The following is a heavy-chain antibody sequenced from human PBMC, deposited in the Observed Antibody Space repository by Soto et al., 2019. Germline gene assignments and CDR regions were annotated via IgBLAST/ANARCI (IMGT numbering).Heavy chain of an antibody. D-gene: IGHD3-3*01. CDR1: GYTFTGYY. J-gene: IGHJ4*02. Sequence: ASVKVSCKASGYTFTGYYMHWVRQAPGQGLEWMGIINPSGGSTSYAQKFQGRVTMTRDTSTSTVYMELSSLRSEDTAVYYCARVMGFWSGYYSERPYYFDYWGQGTLVTVSS. CDR2: INPSGGST. V-gene: IGHV1-46*01. CDR3: ARVMGFWSGYYSERPYYFDY.